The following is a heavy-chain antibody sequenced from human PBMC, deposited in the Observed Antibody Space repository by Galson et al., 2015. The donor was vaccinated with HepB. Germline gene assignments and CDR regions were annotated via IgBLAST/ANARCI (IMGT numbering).Heavy chain of an antibody. V-gene: IGHV2-5*02. CDR3: AHSRRGFLDWLLYLEYFQH. Sequence: PALVKPTQTLTLTCTFSGFSLSTSGVGVGWIRQPPGKALEWLALIYWDDDKRYSQSLKSRLTITKDTSKNQVVLTMTNMDPVDTATYYCAHSRRGFLDWLLYLEYFQHWGQGTLVTVSS. CDR2: IYWDDDK. D-gene: IGHD3-9*01. J-gene: IGHJ1*01. CDR1: GFSLSTSGVG.